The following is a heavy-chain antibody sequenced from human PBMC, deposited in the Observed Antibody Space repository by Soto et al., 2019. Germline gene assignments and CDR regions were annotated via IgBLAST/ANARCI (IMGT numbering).Heavy chain of an antibody. CDR3: AKDGGRRLRYFDWLKHYYGMDV. CDR1: GFTFSSYG. D-gene: IGHD3-9*01. V-gene: IGHV3-30*18. CDR2: ISYDGSNK. Sequence: PGGSLRLSCAASGFTFSSYGMHWVRQAPGKGLEWVAVISYDGSNKYYADSVKGRFTISRDNSKNTLYLQMNSLRAEDTAVYYCAKDGGRRLRYFDWLKHYYGMDVWGQGTTVTVSS. J-gene: IGHJ6*02.